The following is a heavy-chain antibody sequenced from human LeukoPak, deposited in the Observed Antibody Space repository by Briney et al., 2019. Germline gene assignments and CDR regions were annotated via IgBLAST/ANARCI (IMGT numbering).Heavy chain of an antibody. D-gene: IGHD3-22*01. CDR1: GFTFSSYA. J-gene: IGHJ3*02. V-gene: IGHV3-23*01. CDR3: ARDVPSDYYAFDI. Sequence: GGSLRLSCAASGFTFSSYAMSWVRQAPGKGLEWVSAISGSGGSTYYADSVKGRFTISRDNAKNSLYLQMNSLRAEDTAVYYCARDVPSDYYAFDIWGQGTMVTVSS. CDR2: ISGSGGST.